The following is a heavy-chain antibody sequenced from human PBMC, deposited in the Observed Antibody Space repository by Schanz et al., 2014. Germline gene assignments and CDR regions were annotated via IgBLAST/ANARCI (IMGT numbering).Heavy chain of an antibody. V-gene: IGHV3-33*06. CDR3: AKVGPYSGSLGAFDI. D-gene: IGHD1-26*01. J-gene: IGHJ3*02. Sequence: ESGGGVVKPGRSLRLSCATSGFTFSSYGMHWVRQAPGKGLEWVAVIWFDGNNKYYADSVKGRFTISRDNSKNTLYLQMNSLRAEXXXXYYCAKVGPYSGSLGAFDIWGQGTMVTVSS. CDR2: IWFDGNNK. CDR1: GFTFSSYG.